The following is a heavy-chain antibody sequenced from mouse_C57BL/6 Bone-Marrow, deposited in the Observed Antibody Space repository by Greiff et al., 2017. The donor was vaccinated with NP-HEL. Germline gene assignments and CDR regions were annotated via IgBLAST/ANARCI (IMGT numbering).Heavy chain of an antibody. D-gene: IGHD1-1*01. J-gene: IGHJ4*01. Sequence: QVQLKQPGAELVKPGASVKLSCKASGYTFTSYWMHWVKQRPGQGLEWIGMIHPNSGSTNYNEKFKSKATLTVDKSSSTAYMQLSSLTAEDSAVYYWARGNTTVVEGAYAMDYWGQGTSVTVSS. CDR2: IHPNSGST. V-gene: IGHV1-64*01. CDR3: ARGNTTVVEGAYAMDY. CDR1: GYTFTSYW.